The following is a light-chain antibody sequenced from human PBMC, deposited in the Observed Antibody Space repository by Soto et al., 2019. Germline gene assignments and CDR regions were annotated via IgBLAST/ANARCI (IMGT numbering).Light chain of an antibody. CDR1: QSITSW. V-gene: IGKV1-5*03. Sequence: DIEMTQSPSTLSASVGDRVTLTCRASQSITSWVAWYQQKPGKAPKLLIYKATNLQTGVTPRFSGRGSGSEFSLTISSLLTDAFAIYYCQQYNDFHYYFGQGTSLEIK. J-gene: IGKJ2*01. CDR3: QQYNDFHYY. CDR2: KAT.